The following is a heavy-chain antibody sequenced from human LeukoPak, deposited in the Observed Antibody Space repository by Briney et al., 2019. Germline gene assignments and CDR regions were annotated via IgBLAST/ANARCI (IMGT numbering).Heavy chain of an antibody. CDR2: ISAGSSNT. D-gene: IGHD1-26*01. CDR3: ARSAVQANTPFYFDF. J-gene: IGHJ4*02. Sequence: GGSLRLSCSASGFSFASYGMNWVRQAPGSGLKWVAYISAGSSNTFYADSVKGRFTISRDDADNFLHLQMNSLSTEDTAVYYCARSAVQANTPFYFDFWGQGALVTVSS. CDR1: GFSFASYG. V-gene: IGHV3-48*01.